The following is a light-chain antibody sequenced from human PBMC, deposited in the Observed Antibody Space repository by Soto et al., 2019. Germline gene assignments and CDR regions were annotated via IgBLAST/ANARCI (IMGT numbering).Light chain of an antibody. J-gene: IGKJ1*01. CDR1: PSVSSGS. CDR3: QQYHNSPRT. Sequence: EIVLTQSPGALSLSPGERTTLSCRASPSVSSGSLAWYQQKPGQAPRLLIYAASARATGIPDRFSCSGSGTDFTVTVSRLEPEDFAVYYCQQYHNSPRTFGQGTKVEIK. V-gene: IGKV3-20*01. CDR2: AAS.